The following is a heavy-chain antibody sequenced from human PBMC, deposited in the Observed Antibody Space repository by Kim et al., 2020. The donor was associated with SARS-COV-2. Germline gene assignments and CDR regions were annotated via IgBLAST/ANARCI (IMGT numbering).Heavy chain of an antibody. V-gene: IGHV3-23*01. CDR1: GFTFSSYA. CDR2: ISGSGGST. CDR3: AKGYCSGGSCSLYYFDY. J-gene: IGHJ4*02. Sequence: GGSLRLSCAASGFTFSSYAMSWVRQAPGKGLEWVSAISGSGGSTYYADSVKGRFTISRDNSKNTLYLQMNSLRAEDTAVYYCAKGYCSGGSCSLYYFDYWGQGTLVTVSS. D-gene: IGHD2-15*01.